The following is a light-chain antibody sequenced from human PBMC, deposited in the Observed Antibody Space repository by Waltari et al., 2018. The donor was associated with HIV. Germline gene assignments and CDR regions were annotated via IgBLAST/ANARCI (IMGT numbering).Light chain of an antibody. CDR3: CSYASRSNLL. J-gene: IGLJ3*02. Sequence: PLTTPAYVAGSAEQSITIAGPGTSSAVRSYNLVSCYQQHPGKAPKLKMYEVNKRPSGVSNRLSGSKTGNTASLTSSWLQAEDEADYYCCSYASRSNLLFGGGTKLTVL. CDR2: EVN. V-gene: IGLV2-23*02. CDR1: SSAVRSYNL.